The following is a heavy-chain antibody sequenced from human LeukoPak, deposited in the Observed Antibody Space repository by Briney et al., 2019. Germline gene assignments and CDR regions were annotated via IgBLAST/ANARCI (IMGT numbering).Heavy chain of an antibody. V-gene: IGHV1-69*04. J-gene: IGHJ4*02. CDR2: IIPIFGIA. D-gene: IGHD7-27*01. CDR1: GITFSSYA. CDR3: AGGTGESYYLDN. Sequence: ASVKVSCKASGITFSSYAISWVRQAPGQGLEWMGRIIPIFGIANYAQKFQGRVTITTANSTSKAYLERSSLRSEDTAVYSCAGGTGESYYLDNWGQGNLVTVSS.